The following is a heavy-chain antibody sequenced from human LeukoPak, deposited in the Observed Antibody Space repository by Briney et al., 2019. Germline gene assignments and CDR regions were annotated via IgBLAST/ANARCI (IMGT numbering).Heavy chain of an antibody. CDR1: GFPLNRFR. D-gene: IGHD6-13*01. Sequence: PGGPLRLLCAASGFPLNRFRMIWVRETRGKGLEGGANRKEDGRERYYVDSMKGRFTFSRDNASNSLYLNKNRLSAEDTAVYYCASLAGGKAAALEFDLRGRGTLVTVSS. CDR3: ASLAGGKAAALEFDL. J-gene: IGHJ2*01. CDR2: RKEDGRER. V-gene: IGHV3-7*01.